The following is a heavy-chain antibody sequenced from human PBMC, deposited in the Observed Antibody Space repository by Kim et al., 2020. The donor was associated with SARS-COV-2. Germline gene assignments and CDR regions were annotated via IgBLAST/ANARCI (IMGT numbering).Heavy chain of an antibody. CDR1: GFTFSSYA. CDR2: ISGSGGST. J-gene: IGHJ4*02. CDR3: AKVQWPLIAAAGTFDY. Sequence: GGSLRLSCAASGFTFSSYAMSWVRQAPGKGLEWVSAISGSGGSTYYADSVKGRFTISRDNSKNTLYLQMNSLRAEDTAVYYCAKVQWPLIAAAGTFDYWGQGTLVTVSS. V-gene: IGHV3-23*01. D-gene: IGHD6-13*01.